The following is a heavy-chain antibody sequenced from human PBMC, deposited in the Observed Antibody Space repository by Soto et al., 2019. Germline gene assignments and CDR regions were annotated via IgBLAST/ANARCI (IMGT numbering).Heavy chain of an antibody. CDR2: ISTYNGNT. Sequence: ASVKVSCKASGYSFTTSGITWVRQAPGQGLEWMGWISTYNGNTNYAQKLQDRVTLTTDTSTSTAYMELRSLRSDDAAIYYCARRLYGDYDYWGQGTLVTVSS. J-gene: IGHJ4*02. CDR3: ARRLYGDYDY. D-gene: IGHD4-17*01. V-gene: IGHV1-18*01. CDR1: GYSFTTSG.